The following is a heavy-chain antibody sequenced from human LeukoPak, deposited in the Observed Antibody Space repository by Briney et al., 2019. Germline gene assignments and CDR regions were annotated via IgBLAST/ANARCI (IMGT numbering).Heavy chain of an antibody. Sequence: GASVKVSCKASGYTFTCYYMHWVRQAPGQGLEWMGWINPNSGGTNYAQKFQGRVTMTRDTSISTAYMELSRLRSDDTAVYYCARGYCSGGSCYPAVAFDIWGQGTMVSVSS. D-gene: IGHD2-15*01. CDR1: GYTFTCYY. J-gene: IGHJ3*02. CDR3: ARGYCSGGSCYPAVAFDI. CDR2: INPNSGGT. V-gene: IGHV1-2*02.